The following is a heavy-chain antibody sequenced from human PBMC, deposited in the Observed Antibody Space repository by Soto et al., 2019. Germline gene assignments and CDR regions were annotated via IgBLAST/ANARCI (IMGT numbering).Heavy chain of an antibody. CDR2: IYYSGST. V-gene: IGHV4-39*01. Sequence: SQTLPVTCTVAGGSISSSSYYWSRIRQPPGKGLEWIGSIYYSGSTYYNPSLKSRVTISVDTSKNQFSLKLSSVTAADTAVYYCARHRGSGWYKNLYGMDVWGQGTTVTVSS. J-gene: IGHJ6*02. D-gene: IGHD6-19*01. CDR1: GGSISSSSYY. CDR3: ARHRGSGWYKNLYGMDV.